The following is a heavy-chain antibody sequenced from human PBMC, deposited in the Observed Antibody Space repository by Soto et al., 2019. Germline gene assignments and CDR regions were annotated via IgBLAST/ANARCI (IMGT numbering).Heavy chain of an antibody. CDR2: IYHSGNT. J-gene: IGHJ4*02. CDR3: AREISPYNSDWLDY. Sequence: SETLSLTCAVSGYSISSGYYWGWIRQPPGKGLEWIGSIYHSGNTYYNPSLRSRVTISVDTSKNQFSLRLSSVTAADTAVYYCAREISPYNSDWLDYWGQGTLVTVSS. V-gene: IGHV4-38-2*02. CDR1: GYSISSGYY. D-gene: IGHD6-19*01.